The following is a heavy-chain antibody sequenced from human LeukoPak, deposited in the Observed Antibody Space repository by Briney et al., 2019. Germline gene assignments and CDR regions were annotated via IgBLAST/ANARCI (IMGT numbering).Heavy chain of an antibody. J-gene: IGHJ4*02. CDR1: GFTFDDYA. CDR3: AKGLWFGELLSHFDY. CDR2: ISWNSGSI. V-gene: IGHV3-9*01. D-gene: IGHD3-10*01. Sequence: GGSLRLSCAASGFTFDDYAVHWVRQAPGKGLEWVSGISWNSGSIGYADSVKGRFTISRDNAKSSLYLQMNSLRAEDTALYYCAKGLWFGELLSHFDYWGQGTLVTVSS.